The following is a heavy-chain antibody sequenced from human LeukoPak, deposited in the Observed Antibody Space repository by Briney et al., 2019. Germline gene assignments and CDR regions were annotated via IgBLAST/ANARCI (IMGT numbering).Heavy chain of an antibody. CDR1: GFTFSSYE. CDR2: ISSSGSTI. D-gene: IGHD1-14*01. CDR3: ASNRYYYGMAF. V-gene: IGHV3-48*03. J-gene: IGHJ6*04. Sequence: GGSLRLSCAASGFTFSSYEMNWVRQAPGKGLEWVSYISSSGSTIYYADSVKGRFTISRDNAKNSLYLQMNSLRAEDTAVYYCASNRYYYGMAFWGKGTTVTVSS.